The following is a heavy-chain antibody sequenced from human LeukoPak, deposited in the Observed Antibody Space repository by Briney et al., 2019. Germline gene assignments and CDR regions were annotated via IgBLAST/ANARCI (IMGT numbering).Heavy chain of an antibody. D-gene: IGHD2-8*02. CDR2: INEDGREK. J-gene: IGHJ3*01. CDR1: GFTFTSHW. CDR3: GRDKGYCTSVNGRGNVFDV. V-gene: IGHV3-7*01. Sequence: GGSLRLSCEASGFTFTSHWMSWVRQVPGKGLEWVAKINEDGREKYYVDSVKGRFTISRDNAKNSLSLQMNSLRAEDTAVYYCGRDKGYCTSVNGRGNVFDVWGKGSMVSVFS.